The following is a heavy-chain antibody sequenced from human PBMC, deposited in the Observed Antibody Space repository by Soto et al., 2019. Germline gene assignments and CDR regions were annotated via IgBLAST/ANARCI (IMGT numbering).Heavy chain of an antibody. D-gene: IGHD2-2*01. Sequence: QQQLVQSGAEVKKPGSSVKVSCKASGGTFGNYAISWVRQAPGQGLEWMGKIIPIFKTANYAQKFQGRITITADRSPRTDIAYMELSILRSEDTALYYWARVSIPGIYGEDVWGQGTTVTVSS. CDR3: ARVSIPGIYGEDV. V-gene: IGHV1-69*06. CDR1: GGTFGNYA. J-gene: IGHJ6*02. CDR2: IIPIFKTA.